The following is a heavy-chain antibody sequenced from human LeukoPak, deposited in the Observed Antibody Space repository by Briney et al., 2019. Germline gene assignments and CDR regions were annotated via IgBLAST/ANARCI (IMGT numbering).Heavy chain of an antibody. Sequence: SETLSLTCTVSGGSISSYYWSWIRQPPGKGLEWIGYIYYSGSTNYNPSLESRVTISVDTSKNQFSLKLSSVTAADTAVYYCARGVDYDFWSGSHAFDIWGQGTMVTVSS. CDR3: ARGVDYDFWSGSHAFDI. CDR2: IYYSGST. CDR1: GGSISSYY. D-gene: IGHD3-3*01. V-gene: IGHV4-59*01. J-gene: IGHJ3*02.